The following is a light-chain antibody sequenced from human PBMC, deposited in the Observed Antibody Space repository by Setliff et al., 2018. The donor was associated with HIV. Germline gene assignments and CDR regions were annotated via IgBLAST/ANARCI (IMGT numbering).Light chain of an antibody. V-gene: IGLV1-40*01. Sequence: QSALTQPPSVSGAPGQRVTISCTGSSSNIGAYYDVHWYQQLPGTAPRLLIFANNNRPSGVPDRFSGSKSGTSASLAITGLQAEGEADYYCQSYDSRLSGYVFGTGTKVTVL. CDR2: ANN. J-gene: IGLJ1*01. CDR1: SSNIGAYYD. CDR3: QSYDSRLSGYV.